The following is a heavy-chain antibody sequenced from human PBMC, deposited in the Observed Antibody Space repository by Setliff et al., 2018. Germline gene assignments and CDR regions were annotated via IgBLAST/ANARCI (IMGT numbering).Heavy chain of an antibody. CDR1: GGTFSSYA. J-gene: IGHJ6*03. CDR2: INSYNGNT. V-gene: IGHV1-18*01. CDR3: ASEYGYSSSMDV. Sequence: GASVKVSCKASGGTFSSYAISWVRQAPGQGLEWMGWINSYNGNTNYARKFQGRVTMTTDTSTSTAHMELRSLTSDDTAVYYCASEYGYSSSMDVWGNGTTVTVSS. D-gene: IGHD6-19*01.